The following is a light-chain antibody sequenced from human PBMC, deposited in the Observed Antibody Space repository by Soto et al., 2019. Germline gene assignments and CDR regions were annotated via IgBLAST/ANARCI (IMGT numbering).Light chain of an antibody. CDR3: QHYNSYSEA. J-gene: IGKJ1*01. Sequence: DIQMTQSPSSLSASVGDRVTVTCRAGQSISRYLNWYQQRPGKAPKLLIHKASTLKSGVPSRFSGSGSGTEFTLTISSMQPDDFATYYCQHYNSYSEAFGQGTKGDIK. CDR1: QSISRY. CDR2: KAS. V-gene: IGKV1-5*03.